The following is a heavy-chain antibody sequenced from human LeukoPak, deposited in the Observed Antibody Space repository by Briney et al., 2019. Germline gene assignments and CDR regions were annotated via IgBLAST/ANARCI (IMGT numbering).Heavy chain of an antibody. CDR3: AGAYCGGDCYSGRAFDI. CDR2: VYHSGST. J-gene: IGHJ3*02. V-gene: IGHV4-4*02. CDR1: GGSISSSCW. Sequence: PSETLSLTCAVSGGSISSSCWWSWVRQPPGKGLEWIGEVYHSGSTSYYPSLKSRVTISIEKSKNQFSLKLSSVTAADTAVYYCAGAYCGGDCYSGRAFDIWGQGTMVTVSS. D-gene: IGHD2-21*02.